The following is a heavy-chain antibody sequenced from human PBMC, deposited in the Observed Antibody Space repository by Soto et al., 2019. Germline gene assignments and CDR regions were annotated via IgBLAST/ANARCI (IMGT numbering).Heavy chain of an antibody. V-gene: IGHV4-31*03. CDR1: GGSISSGGYY. Sequence: PSETLSLTCTVSGGSISSGGYYWSCIRQHPGKGLEWIGYIYYSGSTYYNPSLKSRVTISVDTSKNQFSLKLSSVTAADTAVYYCARDNGWAFYYFDYWGQGTLVTVSS. CDR2: IYYSGST. CDR3: ARDNGWAFYYFDY. J-gene: IGHJ4*02.